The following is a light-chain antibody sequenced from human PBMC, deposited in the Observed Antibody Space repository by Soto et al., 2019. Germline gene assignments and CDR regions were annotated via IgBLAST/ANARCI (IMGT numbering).Light chain of an antibody. J-gene: IGKJ4*01. Sequence: DIQMTQSPSSLSASVGDRVTIACRASQGISNYLAWYQQKPGKVPQLLIYDASTLQSGVPSRFSGGGSGTDFTLTIGSLQPEDVATYYCQNYNSAPSLTFGGGTKVEIK. CDR1: QGISNY. V-gene: IGKV1-27*01. CDR2: DAS. CDR3: QNYNSAPSLT.